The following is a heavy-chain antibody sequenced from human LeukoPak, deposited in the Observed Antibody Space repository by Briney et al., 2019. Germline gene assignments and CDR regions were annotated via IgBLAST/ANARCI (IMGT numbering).Heavy chain of an antibody. CDR3: AKDQERGGGSQFGN. CDR2: ICGSGGNT. V-gene: IGHV3-23*02. D-gene: IGHD1-26*01. CDR1: GFTFSRYA. J-gene: IGHJ4*02. Sequence: GGSLRLSCEVSGFTFSRYAMSWVRQAPGKGLEWVSAICGSGGNTYYGDSVKGRFTISRANSKNTLYLQMNSLGAEATAVYYCAKDQERGGGSQFGNWGQGTLVTVSS.